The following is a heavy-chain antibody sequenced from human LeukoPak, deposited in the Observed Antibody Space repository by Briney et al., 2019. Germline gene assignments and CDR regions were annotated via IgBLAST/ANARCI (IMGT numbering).Heavy chain of an antibody. V-gene: IGHV4-59*01. J-gene: IGHJ4*02. CDR2: IYYSGST. CDR1: GGSISSYY. CDR3: ARGRIAVAGTKNYFDY. Sequence: SETLSLTCTISGGSISSYYWSWIRQPPGKGLEWIGDIYYSGSTNYNPSLKSRVTISVDTSKNQFSLKLSSVTAADTAVYYCARGRIAVAGTKNYFDYWGQGTLVTVSS. D-gene: IGHD6-19*01.